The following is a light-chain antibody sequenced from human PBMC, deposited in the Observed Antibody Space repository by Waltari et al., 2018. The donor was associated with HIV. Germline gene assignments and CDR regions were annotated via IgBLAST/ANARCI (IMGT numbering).Light chain of an antibody. CDR1: SSDVGGYNY. CDR3: SSYTSSSTLGV. CDR2: EVS. J-gene: IGLJ2*01. Sequence: QSALTQPASVSGSPGQSITISCTGTSSDVGGYNYVFWYQQHPGKAPKLMIYEVSNRPSGVSNRFSCSKSGNTASLTISGLQAEDEADYYCSSYTSSSTLGVFGGGTKLTVL. V-gene: IGLV2-14*01.